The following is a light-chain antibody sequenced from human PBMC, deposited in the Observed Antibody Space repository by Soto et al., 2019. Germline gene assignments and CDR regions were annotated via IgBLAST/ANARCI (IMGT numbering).Light chain of an antibody. J-gene: IGKJ1*01. V-gene: IGKV1-39*01. CDR1: QSISSY. CDR3: QQSYSTPCT. CDR2: AAS. Sequence: DIQMTQSPSSLSASVGDRVTITCRASQSISSYLNWYQQNPGKAPKLLIYAASSLQSGVPSRFSGSGSGTDFTRTISSLQPEDFATYYCQQSYSTPCTFGQATKVEFK.